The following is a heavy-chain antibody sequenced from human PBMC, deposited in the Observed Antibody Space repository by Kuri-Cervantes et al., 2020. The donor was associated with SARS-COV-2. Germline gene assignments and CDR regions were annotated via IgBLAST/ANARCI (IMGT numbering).Heavy chain of an antibody. CDR3: ARHVVVPAARPKYYYYYMDV. V-gene: IGHV5-10-1*01. CDR2: IDPSDSYT. D-gene: IGHD2-2*01. J-gene: IGHJ6*03. Sequence: KVSCKGSGYSFTNYWITWVRQMPGKGLEWMGRIDPSDSYTNYSPSFQGHVTITADKSIATAYLQWSSLKASDTAMYYCARHVVVPAARPKYYYYYMDVWGKGTTVTVSS. CDR1: GYSFTNYW.